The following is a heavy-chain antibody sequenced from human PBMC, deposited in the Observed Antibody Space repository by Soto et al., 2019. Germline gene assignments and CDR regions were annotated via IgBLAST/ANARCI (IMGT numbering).Heavy chain of an antibody. Sequence: SQTLSLTCAISGDSVSSNSAAWNWIRQSPSRGLEWLGRTYYKSKWYNDYAVSVKSRITINPDTSKNQFSLQLNSVTPEDTAVYYCASGGQIAVVVPNYYYGMDVWSKGTTVTGS. J-gene: IGHJ6*04. V-gene: IGHV6-1*01. CDR1: GDSVSSNSAA. D-gene: IGHD3-22*01. CDR3: ASGGQIAVVVPNYYYGMDV. CDR2: TYYKSKWYN.